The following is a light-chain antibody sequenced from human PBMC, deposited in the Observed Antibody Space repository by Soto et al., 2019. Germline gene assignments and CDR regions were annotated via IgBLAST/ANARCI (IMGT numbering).Light chain of an antibody. Sequence: QSVLTQPPSVSGAPGQRVTISCTGSSSNIGAGYDVHWSQQLQGTAPKLLIYGNSNRPSGVPDRFSGSKSGTSASLAITGLQAEDEADYYGQSYDSSLSVSVFGGGTKLTVL. V-gene: IGLV1-40*01. CDR3: QSYDSSLSVSV. J-gene: IGLJ2*01. CDR1: SSNIGAGYD. CDR2: GNS.